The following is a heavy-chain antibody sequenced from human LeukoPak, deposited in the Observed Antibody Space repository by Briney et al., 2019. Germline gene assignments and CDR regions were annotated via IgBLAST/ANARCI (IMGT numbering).Heavy chain of an antibody. Sequence: PGGSLRLSCAASGFTVSSNYMSWVRQAPGKGLEWVSVIYSGGSTYYADSVKGRFTISRDNSKNTLYLQMNSLRAEDTAVYYCARGGPSTINVFDIWGQGTMVTVSS. CDR3: ARGGPSTINVFDI. D-gene: IGHD5/OR15-5a*01. CDR1: GFTVSSNY. V-gene: IGHV3-53*01. CDR2: IYSGGST. J-gene: IGHJ3*02.